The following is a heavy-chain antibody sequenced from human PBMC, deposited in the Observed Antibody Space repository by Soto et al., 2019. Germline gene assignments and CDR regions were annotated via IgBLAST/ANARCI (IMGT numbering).Heavy chain of an antibody. V-gene: IGHV1-18*01. J-gene: IGHJ6*03. CDR2: ISAYNGDT. D-gene: IGHD6-19*01. Sequence: QDQLVQSGGEVKKPGASVKVSCKASGYSFTNYGITWVRQAPGQGFEWMGWISAYNGDTNYAQKLQGRGTMTPDASTSTAYSEWRRLRSDDTAVYYCARDRGVAPPVAGNPHYYYYMDVWGKGTTVTLSS. CDR3: ARDRGVAPPVAGNPHYYYYMDV. CDR1: GYSFTNYG.